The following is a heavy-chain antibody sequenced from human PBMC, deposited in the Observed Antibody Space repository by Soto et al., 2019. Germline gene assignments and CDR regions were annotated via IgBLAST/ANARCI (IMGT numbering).Heavy chain of an antibody. Sequence: ASVKVSCKASGCTFSSYAISWVRQAPGQGLEWMGWINASNGKTNYAQKFQGRVTITRDTSASTAYMELSSLRSEDTAVYYCASSSPRVATNHWGQGTLVTVSS. V-gene: IGHV1-3*01. D-gene: IGHD5-12*01. J-gene: IGHJ5*02. CDR2: INASNGKT. CDR3: ASSSPRVATNH. CDR1: GCTFSSYA.